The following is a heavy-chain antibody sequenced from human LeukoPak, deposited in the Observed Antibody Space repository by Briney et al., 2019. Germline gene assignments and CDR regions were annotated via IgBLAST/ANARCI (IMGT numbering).Heavy chain of an antibody. CDR2: IYYTGST. Sequence: SETLSLTCAVYGGSFSGFYWSWIRQPPGKGLEWIGYIYYTGSTSYNPSLKSRITISVDTSKNQFSLKLSSVTAADTAVYYCASLYGDYSFFDYWGQGTLVTVSS. CDR3: ASLYGDYSFFDY. CDR1: GGSFSGFY. V-gene: IGHV4-30-4*02. D-gene: IGHD4-17*01. J-gene: IGHJ4*02.